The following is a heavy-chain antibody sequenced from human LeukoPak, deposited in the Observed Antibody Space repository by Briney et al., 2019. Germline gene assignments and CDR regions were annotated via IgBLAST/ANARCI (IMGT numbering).Heavy chain of an antibody. J-gene: IGHJ6*02. CDR2: ISGSGGST. D-gene: IGHD4-4*01. CDR1: GFTFSSYA. Sequence: PGGSLRLSCAASGFTFSSYAMSWVRQAPGKGLEWVSAISGSGGSTYYADSVKGRFTISRDNSKNTLYLQMNSLRAEDTAVYYCAKAAILHKNYYYYYGMDVWGQGTTVTVSS. CDR3: AKAAILHKNYYYYYGMDV. V-gene: IGHV3-23*01.